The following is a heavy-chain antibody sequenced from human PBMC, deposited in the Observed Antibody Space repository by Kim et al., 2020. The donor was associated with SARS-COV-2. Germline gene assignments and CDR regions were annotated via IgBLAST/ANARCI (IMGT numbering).Heavy chain of an antibody. CDR3: ASLVSSSWYDDYFDY. V-gene: IGHV3-11*03. Sequence: SVKGRFTSSRDNAKNSLYLQMNSLRAEDTAVYYCASLVSSSWYDDYFDYWGQGTLVTVSS. J-gene: IGHJ4*02. D-gene: IGHD6-13*01.